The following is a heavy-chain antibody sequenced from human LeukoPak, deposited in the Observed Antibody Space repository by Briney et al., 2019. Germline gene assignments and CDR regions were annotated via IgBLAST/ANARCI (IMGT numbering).Heavy chain of an antibody. J-gene: IGHJ4*02. CDR3: ARANSSSWHYFDY. CDR1: GFTFSDYT. V-gene: IGHV3-30*04. D-gene: IGHD6-13*01. Sequence: GGSLRLSCAASGFTFSDYTMHWVRQAPGKGLEWVAVISYGGGQKYHADSVKGRFTISRDNSKNTVSLQMNSLRAEDTAVFYCARANSSSWHYFDYWGQGTLVTVSS. CDR2: ISYGGGQK.